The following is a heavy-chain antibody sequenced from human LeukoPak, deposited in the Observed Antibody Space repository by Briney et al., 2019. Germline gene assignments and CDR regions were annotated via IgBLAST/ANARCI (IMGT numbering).Heavy chain of an antibody. Sequence: SVKVSCKASGFTFTRSAMQWVRQARGQRLEWIGWIVVGSGDTKYADNLQERVSITRDMSTSTAYMELRSLRSDDTAVYYCARDGAIHYDSSGHPYFDYWGQGTLVTVSS. D-gene: IGHD3-22*01. CDR3: ARDGAIHYDSSGHPYFDY. CDR1: GFTFTRSA. CDR2: IVVGSGDT. V-gene: IGHV1-58*02. J-gene: IGHJ4*02.